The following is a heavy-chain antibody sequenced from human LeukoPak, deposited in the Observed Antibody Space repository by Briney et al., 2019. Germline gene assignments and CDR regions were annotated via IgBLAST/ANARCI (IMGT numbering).Heavy chain of an antibody. CDR1: GYTFTGYY. CDR3: ARDVRGFMAAAEY. V-gene: IGHV1-2*06. CDR2: INPNSGGT. D-gene: IGHD6-13*01. J-gene: IGHJ4*02. Sequence: GASVKVSCKASGYTFTGYYMHWVRQAPGQGLEWMGRINPNSGGTNYAQKFQGRVTMTRDTSISTAYMELSRLRSDDTAVYYCARDVRGFMAAAEYWGQGTLVTVSS.